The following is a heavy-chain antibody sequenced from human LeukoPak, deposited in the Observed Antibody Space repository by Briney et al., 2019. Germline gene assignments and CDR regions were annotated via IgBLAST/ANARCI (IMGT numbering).Heavy chain of an antibody. J-gene: IGHJ4*02. V-gene: IGHV3-23*01. D-gene: IGHD3-10*01. CDR1: GFTFSSYA. CDR2: ISGSGGST. CDR3: AKGHQRTVRYFDY. Sequence: GGSLRLSCAASGFTFSSYAMSWVRQAPGKGLEWVSTISGSGGSTYYADSVKGRFTISRDNSKNTLYLQMNSLRAEDTAVYYCAKGHQRTVRYFDYWGQGTLVTVSS.